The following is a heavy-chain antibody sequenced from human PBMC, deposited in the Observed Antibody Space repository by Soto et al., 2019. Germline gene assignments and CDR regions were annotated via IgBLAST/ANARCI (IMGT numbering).Heavy chain of an antibody. Sequence: PGESLKISCKGSGYSFTSYWIGWVRQMPGKGLEWMGIIYLGDSDTRYSPSFQGQVTISADKSISTAYLQWSSLKASDTAMYYCARRPEPMYRSSWPYDYRGQGTLVTVFS. CDR2: IYLGDSDT. CDR1: GYSFTSYW. J-gene: IGHJ4*02. V-gene: IGHV5-51*01. CDR3: ARRPEPMYRSSWPYDY. D-gene: IGHD6-13*01.